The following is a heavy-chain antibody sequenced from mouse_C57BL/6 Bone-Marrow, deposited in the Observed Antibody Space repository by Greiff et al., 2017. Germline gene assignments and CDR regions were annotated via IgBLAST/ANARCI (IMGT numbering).Heavy chain of an antibody. CDR2: IDPENGDT. Sequence: EVMLMESGAELVRPGASVKLSCTASGFNITDDYMHWVKQRPEQGLEWIGWIDPENGDTEYASKFQGKATITADTSSNTAYLQLRSLTSADSAVFYCTPRLYSYWGQGTTLTVSS. J-gene: IGHJ2*01. CDR1: GFNITDDY. D-gene: IGHD1-1*01. V-gene: IGHV14-4*01. CDR3: TPRLYSY.